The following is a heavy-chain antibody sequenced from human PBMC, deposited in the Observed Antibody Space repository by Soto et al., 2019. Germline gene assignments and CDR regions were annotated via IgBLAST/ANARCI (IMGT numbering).Heavy chain of an antibody. Sequence: QVQLVESGGGVVQPGRSLRLSCAASGFTFSSYGMHWVRQAPGKGLEWVAVIWYDGSNKYYADSVKGRFTISRDNSMTTLYLQMNSLRAEDTAVYYCARARGYSSSWYVGYWGQGTLVTVSS. D-gene: IGHD6-13*01. CDR3: ARARGYSSSWYVGY. CDR1: GFTFSSYG. V-gene: IGHV3-33*01. CDR2: IWYDGSNK. J-gene: IGHJ4*02.